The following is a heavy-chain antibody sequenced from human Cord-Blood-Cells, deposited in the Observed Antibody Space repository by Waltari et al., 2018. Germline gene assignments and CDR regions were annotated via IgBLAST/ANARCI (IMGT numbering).Heavy chain of an antibody. V-gene: IGHV4-39*01. D-gene: IGHD1-20*01. CDR2: VYYSGST. CDR3: ARGPYRTNYYWKYYFDH. J-gene: IGHJ4*02. Sequence: QLQLQESGPGLVKPSETLSLTCTVSGGSISSSSYYWGWIRPPPGKGLEWIGRVYYSGSTYYNPAPKSRVTISGNTSKNQFSPKLSSVAAADTAVYYCARGPYRTNYYWKYYFDHWGQGTLVTVSS. CDR1: GGSISSSSYY.